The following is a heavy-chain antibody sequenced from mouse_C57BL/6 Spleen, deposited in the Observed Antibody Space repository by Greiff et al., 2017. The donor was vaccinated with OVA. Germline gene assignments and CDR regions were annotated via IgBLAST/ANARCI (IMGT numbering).Heavy chain of an antibody. CDR2: IDPETGGT. CDR1: YFAFMASA. V-gene: IGHV1-15*01. Sequence: QVQLQQSGAELVRPGSSVKLSCKDSYFAFMASAMHWVKQRPGHGLEWIGAIDPETGGTAYNQKFKGKAILTADKSSSTAYMELRSLTSEDSAVYYCTRKVDYYGSSSYYYAMDYWGQGTSVTVSS. J-gene: IGHJ4*01. D-gene: IGHD1-1*01. CDR3: TRKVDYYGSSSYYYAMDY.